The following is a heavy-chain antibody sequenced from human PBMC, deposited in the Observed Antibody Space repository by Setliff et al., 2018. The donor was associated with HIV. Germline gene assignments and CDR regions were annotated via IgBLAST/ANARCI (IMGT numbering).Heavy chain of an antibody. CDR2: INPNSGGT. V-gene: IGHV1-2*06. J-gene: IGHJ5*02. Sequence: ASVKVSCKASGYTFTGYYMHWVRQAPGQGLEWMGRINPNSGGTNYAQKFQGRVTMTRDTSISTAYMELSRLRSDDTAVYYCARGLVVGATQPWSWFDPWGQGTLVTVS. CDR1: GYTFTGYY. CDR3: ARGLVVGATQPWSWFDP. D-gene: IGHD1-26*01.